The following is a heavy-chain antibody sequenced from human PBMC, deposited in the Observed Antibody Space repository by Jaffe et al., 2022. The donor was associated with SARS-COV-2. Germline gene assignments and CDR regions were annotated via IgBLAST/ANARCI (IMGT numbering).Heavy chain of an antibody. CDR2: ISYDGSNK. J-gene: IGHJ6*02. D-gene: IGHD5-18*01. V-gene: IGHV3-30*18. CDR1: GFTFSSYG. CDR3: SNSIRGYSYGPETYGMDV. Sequence: QVQLVESGGGVVQPGRSLRLSCAASGFTFSSYGMHWVRQAPGKGLEWVAVISYDGSNKYYADSVKGRFTISRDNSKNTLYLQMNSLRAEDTAVYYCSNSIRGYSYGPETYGMDVWGQGTTVTVSS.